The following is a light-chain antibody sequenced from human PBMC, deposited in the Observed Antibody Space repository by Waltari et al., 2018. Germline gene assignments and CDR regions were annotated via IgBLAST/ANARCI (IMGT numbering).Light chain of an antibody. CDR3: SSYTGSSTI. CDR1: SSDVGCYNY. V-gene: IGLV2-14*01. J-gene: IGLJ1*01. Sequence: QSALTQPASVSGSPGQSITISCTGTSSDVGCYNYVSWYQQHPGKAPKLMMYEVSKRRSGVSNRFSGSKSGNTASLTVSGLQAEDEADYYCSSYTGSSTIFGTGTKVTVL. CDR2: EVS.